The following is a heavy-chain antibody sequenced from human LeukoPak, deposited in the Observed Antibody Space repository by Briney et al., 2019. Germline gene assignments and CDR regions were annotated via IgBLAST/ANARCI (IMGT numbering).Heavy chain of an antibody. CDR2: IWYDGSNK. D-gene: IGHD6-19*01. CDR3: ARNIAVAGRFDY. J-gene: IGHJ4*02. CDR1: GFTFSSYG. V-gene: IGHV3-33*01. Sequence: GGSLRLSCAASGFTFSSYGMHWVRQAPGKGLEWVAVIWYDGSNKYYADSVKGRFTISRDNSKNMLYLQTNSLRAEDTAVYYCARNIAVAGRFDYWGQGTLVTVSS.